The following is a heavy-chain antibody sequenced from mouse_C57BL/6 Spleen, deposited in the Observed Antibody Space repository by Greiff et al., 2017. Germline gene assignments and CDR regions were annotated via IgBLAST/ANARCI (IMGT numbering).Heavy chain of an antibody. CDR1: GFSFNTYA. D-gene: IGHD2-4*01. V-gene: IGHV10-1*01. J-gene: IGHJ4*01. CDR3: VRHWDYPYYAIDF. CDR2: IRSKSNNYAT. Sequence: EVKLVESGGGLVQPKGSLKLSCAASGFSFNTYAMNWVRQAQGKGLEWVARIRSKSNNYATYYAVSVKARFTISREDSESLLYLQMNYLQPVATAMYYCVRHWDYPYYAIDFWGTGTSVTVSS.